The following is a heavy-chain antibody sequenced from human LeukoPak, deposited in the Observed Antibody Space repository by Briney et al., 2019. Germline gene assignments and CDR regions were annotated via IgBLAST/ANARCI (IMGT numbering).Heavy chain of an antibody. V-gene: IGHV4-4*07. J-gene: IGHJ4*02. D-gene: IGHD3-22*01. CDR2: LGTSGSP. Sequence: SETLSLTCNVSSGSIIRYHWSWIRQPAGKGLEWIGRLGTSGSPNYNPSLKSRVAMSVDTSKNQLSLKLNSVTAADTAVYYCARGAYDSSFDYWGQGTLVTVSS. CDR3: ARGAYDSSFDY. CDR1: SGSIIRYH.